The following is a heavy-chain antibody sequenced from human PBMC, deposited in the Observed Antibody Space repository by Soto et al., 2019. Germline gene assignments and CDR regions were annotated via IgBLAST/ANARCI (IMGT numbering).Heavy chain of an antibody. J-gene: IGHJ4*02. CDR2: IYYSGGT. Sequence: QVQLQESGPGLVKPSEILSLTCTVSGGSISSYYWSWIRQPPGKGLEWIGYIYYSGGTNYNPSLKSRVTISVDSSKNHFSLKLSSVTAADTAVYYCARRYGGNLDYWGQGTLVTVSS. CDR1: GGSISSYY. V-gene: IGHV4-59*08. CDR3: ARRYGGNLDY. D-gene: IGHD1-26*01.